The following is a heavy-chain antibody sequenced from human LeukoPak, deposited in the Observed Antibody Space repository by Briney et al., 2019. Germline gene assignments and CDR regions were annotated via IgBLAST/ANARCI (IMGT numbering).Heavy chain of an antibody. CDR1: GGSISSGDYY. V-gene: IGHV4-30-4*01. CDR3: ARGASIRYYYYYGMDV. D-gene: IGHD3-9*01. J-gene: IGHJ6*02. CDR2: IYYSGST. Sequence: PSETLSLTCTVSGGSISSGDYYWSWIRQPPGKGLEWIGYIYYSGSTYYNPSLKSRVTISVDTSKNQFSLKLSSVTAADTAVYYYARGASIRYYYYYGMDVWGQGTTVTVSS.